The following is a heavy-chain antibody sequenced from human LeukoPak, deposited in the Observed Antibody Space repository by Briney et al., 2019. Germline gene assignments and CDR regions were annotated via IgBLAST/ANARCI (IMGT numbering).Heavy chain of an antibody. CDR2: LSGSGITT. Sequence: PGGSLRLSCAASGFTFSNSAMSWVRQAPGKGLERVSTLSGSGITTYYADSVKGRFTISRDNSKNTLYLQMNSLRAEDTAVYCCAKGIYSSGWSYFDYWGHGTLVTVSA. CDR3: AKGIYSSGWSYFDY. V-gene: IGHV3-23*01. D-gene: IGHD6-19*01. J-gene: IGHJ4*01. CDR1: GFTFSNSA.